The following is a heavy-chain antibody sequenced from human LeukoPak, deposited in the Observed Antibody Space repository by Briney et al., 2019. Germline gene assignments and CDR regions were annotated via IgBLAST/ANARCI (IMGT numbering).Heavy chain of an antibody. CDR1: GFTFSSYG. J-gene: IGHJ4*02. CDR2: IRYDGSNK. D-gene: IGHD6-19*01. Sequence: PGGTLRLSCAASGFTFSSYGMHWVRQAPGKGLEWVAFIRYDGSNKYYADSVKGRFTISRDNSKNTLYLQMNSLRAEDTAVYSCAKPSYSSGWFIVYWGQGTLVTVSS. V-gene: IGHV3-30*02. CDR3: AKPSYSSGWFIVY.